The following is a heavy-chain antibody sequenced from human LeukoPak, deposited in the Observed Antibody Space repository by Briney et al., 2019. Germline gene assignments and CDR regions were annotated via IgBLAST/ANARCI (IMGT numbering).Heavy chain of an antibody. D-gene: IGHD3-10*01. CDR1: GFTFSSYE. V-gene: IGHV3-48*03. J-gene: IGHJ4*02. CDR3: ARDQHSSGNYKCYFDY. Sequence: GGSLRLSCAASGFTFSSYEMNWVRQAPGKGLEWISYISSSSSTIYYADSVKGRFTISRDNAKNSLYLQMNSLRVEDTAVYYCARDQHSSGNYKCYFDYWGQGTLVTVSS. CDR2: ISSSSSTI.